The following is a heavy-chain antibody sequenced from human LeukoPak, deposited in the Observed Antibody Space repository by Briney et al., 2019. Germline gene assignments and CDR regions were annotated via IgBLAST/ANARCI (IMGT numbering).Heavy chain of an antibody. J-gene: IGHJ4*02. Sequence: PGGSLRLSCAASGFTFSSYAMSWVRQAPGKGLEWVSAISSSGGSTYYADSVKGRFTISRDNSKNTLYLQMNSLRAEDTAVYYCAKGTPSYCSGGSCYSDYFDYWGQGTLVTVSS. CDR1: GFTFSSYA. CDR3: AKGTPSYCSGGSCYSDYFDY. V-gene: IGHV3-23*01. D-gene: IGHD2-15*01. CDR2: ISSSGGST.